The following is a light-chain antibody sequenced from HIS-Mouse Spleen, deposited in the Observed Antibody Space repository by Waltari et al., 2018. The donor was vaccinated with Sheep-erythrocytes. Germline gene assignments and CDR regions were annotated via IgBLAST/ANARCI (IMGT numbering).Light chain of an antibody. Sequence: SYELTQPQSVSVSPGQTASITCSGDKLGDKYACWYQQKPGQSPVLVIYQDSKRPSGIPERFSGSNSGNTATLTISGTQAMDEADYYCQAWDSSTYVFGTGTKVTVL. J-gene: IGLJ1*01. CDR1: KLGDKY. V-gene: IGLV3-1*01. CDR3: QAWDSSTYV. CDR2: QDS.